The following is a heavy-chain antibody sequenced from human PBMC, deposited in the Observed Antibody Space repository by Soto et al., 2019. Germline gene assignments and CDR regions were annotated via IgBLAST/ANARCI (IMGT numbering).Heavy chain of an antibody. CDR3: AKSVEYSSSGGDFDY. J-gene: IGHJ4*02. V-gene: IGHV3-23*01. CDR2: ISGSGGST. D-gene: IGHD6-6*01. CDR1: GFPFSSYA. Sequence: SLRLSCAASGFPFSSYAMSWVRQAPGKGLEWVSAISGSGGSTYYADSVKGRFTISRDNSKNTLYLQMNSLRAEDTAVYYCAKSVEYSSSGGDFDYWGQGTLVTVSS.